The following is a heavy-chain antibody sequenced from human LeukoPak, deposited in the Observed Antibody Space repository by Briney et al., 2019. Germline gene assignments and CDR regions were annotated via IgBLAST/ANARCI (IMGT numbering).Heavy chain of an antibody. D-gene: IGHD3-22*01. Sequence: QTGGSLRLSCAASGFTFSSYSMNWVRQAPGEGLEWVSAISGSGASTYYADSVKGRFTISRDNSKNTLYLQMNSLRAEDTAVYYCAKPHGAYYSETSGDSYWGQGTLVTVSS. V-gene: IGHV3-23*01. J-gene: IGHJ4*02. CDR2: ISGSGAST. CDR1: GFTFSSYS. CDR3: AKPHGAYYSETSGDSY.